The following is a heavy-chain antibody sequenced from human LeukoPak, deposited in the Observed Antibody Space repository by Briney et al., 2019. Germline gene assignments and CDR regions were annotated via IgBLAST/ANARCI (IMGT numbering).Heavy chain of an antibody. D-gene: IGHD6-6*01. CDR1: GGTFISYA. CDR2: IIPIFGTA. Sequence: GASVKVSCKASGGTFISYAISWVRQAPGQGLEWMGGIIPIFGTANYAQKFQGSVTITADESTSTAYMELSSLRSEDTAVYYCARSRQRYSSSLADLDYWGQGTLVTVSS. V-gene: IGHV1-69*01. CDR3: ARSRQRYSSSLADLDY. J-gene: IGHJ4*02.